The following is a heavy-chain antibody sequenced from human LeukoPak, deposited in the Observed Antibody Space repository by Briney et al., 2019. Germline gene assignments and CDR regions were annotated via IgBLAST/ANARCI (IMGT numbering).Heavy chain of an antibody. CDR2: IYYIGST. D-gene: IGHD3-16*01. CDR1: GGSISSGDYY. V-gene: IGHV4-31*03. CDR3: ARGVGAQGFEGAFDI. J-gene: IGHJ3*02. Sequence: SSETLSLTCTVSGGSISSGDYYWSWIRQHPGKGLEWIGYIYYIGSTYYNPSLKSRLTISLDTSKNQFSLRLSSVTAADTAVYYCARGVGAQGFEGAFDIWGQGTMVTVSS.